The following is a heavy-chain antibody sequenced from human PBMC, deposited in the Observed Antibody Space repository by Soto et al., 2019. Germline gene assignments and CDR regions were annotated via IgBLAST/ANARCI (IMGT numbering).Heavy chain of an antibody. V-gene: IGHV4-34*01. Sequence: SETLSLTCAVYGGSFSGYYWSWIRQPPGKGLEWIGEINHSGSTNYNPSLKSRVTISVDTSKNQFSLKLSSVTAADTAVYYCARGVYYYGSGSYYNGHYYGMDVRGQGTTVTVSS. J-gene: IGHJ6*02. CDR2: INHSGST. D-gene: IGHD3-10*01. CDR3: ARGVYYYGSGSYYNGHYYGMDV. CDR1: GGSFSGYY.